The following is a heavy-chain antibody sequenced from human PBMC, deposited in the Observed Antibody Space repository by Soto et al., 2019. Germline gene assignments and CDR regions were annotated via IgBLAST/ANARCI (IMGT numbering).Heavy chain of an antibody. Sequence: ASVKVSCKSSGYTFNTYALGWVRQAPGQGLEWMGWISPYSGNTNYAPTFLGRVTLTTDTSTATVYMELRNLRSDDTAIYYCARLARGYDFDYWGQGTLVTAPQ. CDR2: ISPYSGNT. V-gene: IGHV1-18*01. D-gene: IGHD2-15*01. CDR1: GYTFNTYA. CDR3: ARLARGYDFDY. J-gene: IGHJ4*02.